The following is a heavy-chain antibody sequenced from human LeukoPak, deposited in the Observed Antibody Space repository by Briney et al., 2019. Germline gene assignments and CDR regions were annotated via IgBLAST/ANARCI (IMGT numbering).Heavy chain of an antibody. CDR3: ATQTQYCSGGSCYPRHAFDI. D-gene: IGHD2-15*01. V-gene: IGHV1-18*01. Sequence: GASVKVSCKASGYTFTSYGISWVRQAPGQGLEWMGWISAYNGNTNYAQKLQGRVTMTTDTSTNTAYMELRSLRSDDTAMYYCATQTQYCSGGSCYPRHAFDIWGQGTMVTVSS. CDR1: GYTFTSYG. J-gene: IGHJ3*02. CDR2: ISAYNGNT.